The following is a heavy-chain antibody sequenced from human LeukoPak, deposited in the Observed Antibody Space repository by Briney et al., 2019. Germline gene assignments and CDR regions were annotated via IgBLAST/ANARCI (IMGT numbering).Heavy chain of an antibody. CDR1: GGSISSGDYY. CDR2: IYYSGST. V-gene: IGHV4-30-4*01. CDR3: ASQGWYSNYYFDN. D-gene: IGHD4-11*01. Sequence: TLSLTCTVSGGSISSGDYYWSWIRQPPGKGLEWIGYIYYSGSTYYNPSLKSRVTISVDTSKNQFSLKLNSVTAADTAVYYCASQGWYSNYYFDNWGQGTLVTVSS. J-gene: IGHJ4*02.